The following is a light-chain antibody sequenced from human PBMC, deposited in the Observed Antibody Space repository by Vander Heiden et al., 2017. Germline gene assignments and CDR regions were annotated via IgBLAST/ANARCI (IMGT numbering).Light chain of an antibody. J-gene: IGLJ1*01. V-gene: IGLV2-14*03. CDR1: SSDVGAYNV. CDR2: DVT. Sequence: SALTHPASVSGSPGQSITISSPGTSSDVGAYNVVSWYQKHPGKALKLIIYDVTNRPAGVSHRSSGSKSGNTASLTTSGLQAEDEADYYCSSYTSSNTLVFGTGTKVTVL. CDR3: SSYTSSNTLV.